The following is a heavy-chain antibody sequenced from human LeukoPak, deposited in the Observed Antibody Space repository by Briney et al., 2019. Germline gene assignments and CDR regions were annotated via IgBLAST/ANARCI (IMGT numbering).Heavy chain of an antibody. V-gene: IGHV3-23*01. CDR3: AKGATAAWYFDL. CDR2: ISGSGGST. CDR1: GFTFSSYA. D-gene: IGHD1-1*01. J-gene: IGHJ2*01. Sequence: GGSLRLSCAASGFTFSSYALSWVRQAPGKGPEWVSRISGSGGSTYYADSVRGRFTISRDNSKSTLYLQLNSLKAEDTAVYFCAKGATAAWYFDLWGRGTLVTVSS.